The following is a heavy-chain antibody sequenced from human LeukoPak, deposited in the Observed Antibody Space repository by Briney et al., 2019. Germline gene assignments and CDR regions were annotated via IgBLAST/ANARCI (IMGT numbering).Heavy chain of an antibody. Sequence: HLGGSLRLSCAVSGITLSNYGMSWVRQAPGKGLEWVTGISDSGGRTNYADSVKGRFTVSRDNPKNTLYLQMNSLRAEDTAVYFCAKRGVVIRVILVGFHKEAYYFDSWGQGALVTVPS. CDR1: GITLSNYG. J-gene: IGHJ4*02. D-gene: IGHD3-22*01. V-gene: IGHV3-23*01. CDR2: ISDSGGRT. CDR3: AKRGVVIRVILVGFHKEAYYFDS.